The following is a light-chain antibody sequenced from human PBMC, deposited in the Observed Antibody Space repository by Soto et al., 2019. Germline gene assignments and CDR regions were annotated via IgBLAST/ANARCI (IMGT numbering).Light chain of an antibody. CDR2: DAS. V-gene: IGKV1-33*01. CDR3: QHYDHLPIT. Sequence: DIQLTQSPSALSAAVEDRVIITGHASKDITKYLNWYQQKPGKAPRLMLYDASSLETGVTSRFSGSGSGTDFTFTISSLQPEDVETYYCQHYDHLPITFGQGTRLE. CDR1: KDITKY. J-gene: IGKJ5*01.